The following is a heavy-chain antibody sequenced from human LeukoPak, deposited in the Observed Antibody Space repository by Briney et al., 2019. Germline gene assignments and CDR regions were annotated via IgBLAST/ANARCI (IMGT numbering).Heavy chain of an antibody. J-gene: IGHJ4*02. CDR2: IYTSGST. V-gene: IGHV4-61*02. CDR1: GGSISSGSYY. Sequence: SGTLSLTCTVSGGSISSGSYYWSWIRQPAGKGLEWIGRIYTSGSTNYNPSLKSRVTISVDTSKNQFSLKLSSVTAADTAVYYCARAAYGDYADYWGQGTLVTVSS. D-gene: IGHD4-17*01. CDR3: ARAAYGDYADY.